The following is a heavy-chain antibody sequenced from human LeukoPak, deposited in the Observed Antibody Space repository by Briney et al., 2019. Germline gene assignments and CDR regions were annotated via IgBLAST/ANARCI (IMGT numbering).Heavy chain of an antibody. CDR2: IYYSGST. J-gene: IGHJ6*02. CDR1: GGSISSGGYY. V-gene: IGHV4-31*03. CDR3: ARELRGNSYGRYYYYGMDV. D-gene: IGHD5-18*01. Sequence: SETLSLTCTVSGGSISSGGYYWSWIRQHPGKGLEWIGYIYYSGSTYYNPSLKSRVTISVDTSKNQFSLKLSSVTAADTAVYYCARELRGNSYGRYYYYGMDVWGQGTTVTVSS.